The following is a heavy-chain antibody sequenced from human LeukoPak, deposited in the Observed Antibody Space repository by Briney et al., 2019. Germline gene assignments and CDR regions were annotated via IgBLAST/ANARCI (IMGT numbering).Heavy chain of an antibody. CDR2: IYYSGST. V-gene: IGHV4-59*01. CDR3: ARVLSSAGSLSRRYFQH. CDR1: GGSISSYY. J-gene: IGHJ1*01. D-gene: IGHD1-26*01. Sequence: SETLSLTCTVSGGSISSYYWSWIRQPPGKGLEWIGYIYYSGSTNYNPSLKSRVTISVDTSKNQFSLKLSSVTAADTAVYYCARVLSSAGSLSRRYFQHWGQGTLVTVSS.